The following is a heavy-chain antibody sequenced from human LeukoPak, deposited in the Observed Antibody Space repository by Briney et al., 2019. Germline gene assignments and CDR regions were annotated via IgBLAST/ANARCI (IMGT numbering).Heavy chain of an antibody. CDR3: ASSITMVRGVKNWFDP. J-gene: IGHJ5*02. CDR2: FYHSGST. D-gene: IGHD3-10*01. Sequence: SETLSLTCTVSGYSISSGYYWGWIRQPPGKGLEWIGSFYHSGSTYYNPSLKSRVTISVDTSKNQFSLKLSSVTAADTAVYYCASSITMVRGVKNWFDPWGQGTLVTVSS. V-gene: IGHV4-38-2*02. CDR1: GYSISSGYY.